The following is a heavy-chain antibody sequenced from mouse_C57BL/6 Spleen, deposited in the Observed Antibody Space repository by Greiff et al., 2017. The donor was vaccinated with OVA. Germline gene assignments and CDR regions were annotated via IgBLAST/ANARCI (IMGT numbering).Heavy chain of an antibody. J-gene: IGHJ4*01. Sequence: VKLVESGPGLVAPSQSLSITCTVSGFSLTSYGVDWVRQPPGKGLEWLGVIWGGGSTTYNSALMSRLSISKDNSKSPVFLKMNSMQTDDTAIYYCARHEGVVAGYAMDDWGQGTSVTVSS. D-gene: IGHD1-1*02. CDR3: ARHEGVVAGYAMDD. CDR2: IWGGGST. CDR1: GFSLTSYG. V-gene: IGHV2-9*01.